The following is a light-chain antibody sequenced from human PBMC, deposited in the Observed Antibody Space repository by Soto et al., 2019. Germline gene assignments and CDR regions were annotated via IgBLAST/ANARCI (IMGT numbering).Light chain of an antibody. CDR3: QQYESFPRT. CDR1: QSINNY. J-gene: IGKJ1*01. CDR2: KAS. Sequence: DIQMTQSPSTLSASVGDRVTITCRASQSINNYLAWYQQKPGKAPKLLIYKASTLESGVPSRFSGSGSGTEFTLSISSLQPDDFATYYCQQYESFPRTFGQGTKVEIQ. V-gene: IGKV1-5*03.